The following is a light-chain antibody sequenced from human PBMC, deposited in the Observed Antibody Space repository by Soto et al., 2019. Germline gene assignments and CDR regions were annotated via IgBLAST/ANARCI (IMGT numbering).Light chain of an antibody. J-gene: IGLJ2*01. Sequence: QSALTQPASVSGSPGQSITISCTGTSSDVGAYNYVSWYQQQPGKAPKLMIFEVSDRPSGVSNRFSGSKSGNTASLTISGLQAEDEADYYCSSYTSSNTLVLGGGTKLTVL. CDR1: SSDVGAYNY. CDR2: EVS. V-gene: IGLV2-14*01. CDR3: SSYTSSNTLV.